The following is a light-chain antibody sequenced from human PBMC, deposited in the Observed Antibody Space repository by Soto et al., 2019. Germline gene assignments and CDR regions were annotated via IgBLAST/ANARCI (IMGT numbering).Light chain of an antibody. CDR2: EVS. V-gene: IGLV2-14*01. J-gene: IGLJ1*01. CDR1: GSDVGDYNY. Sequence: QSVLTQPPSASGSPGQSVTISCTGTGSDVGDYNYVSWYQQHPGKAPKLMIYEVSNRPSGVSNRFSGSKSGNTASLTISGLQAEDEADYYCSSYTSSSTYVFGTGTKPTVL. CDR3: SSYTSSSTYV.